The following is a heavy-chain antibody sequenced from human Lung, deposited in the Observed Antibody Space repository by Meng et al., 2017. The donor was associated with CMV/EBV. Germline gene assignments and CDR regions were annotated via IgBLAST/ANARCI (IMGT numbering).Heavy chain of an antibody. CDR2: INPSGGST. Sequence: ASVKVSXKASGYTFTSYYMHWVRQAPGQGLEWMGIINPSGGSTSYAQKFQGRVTMTRDTSTSTVYMELSRLRSGDTAVYYCARDGGEVHEYGMDVWGQGTXVTVSS. D-gene: IGHD3-16*01. J-gene: IGHJ6*02. V-gene: IGHV1-46*01. CDR1: GYTFTSYY. CDR3: ARDGGEVHEYGMDV.